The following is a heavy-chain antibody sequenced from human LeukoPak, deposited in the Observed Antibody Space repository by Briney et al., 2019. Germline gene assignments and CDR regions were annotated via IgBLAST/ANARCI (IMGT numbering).Heavy chain of an antibody. V-gene: IGHV3-7*01. CDR1: RFTFSNYW. CDR2: IKQDGSEQ. CDR3: ARVWERSSSGTYYRIDY. J-gene: IGHJ4*02. Sequence: PGGSLRLSCAASRFTFSNYWMSWVRQAPGKGLERVASIKQDGSEQDYVDSVKGRFTISRDNAKNSLYLQMNSLRAEDTAVYYCARVWERSSSGTYYRIDYWGQGTLVTVSS. D-gene: IGHD3-10*01.